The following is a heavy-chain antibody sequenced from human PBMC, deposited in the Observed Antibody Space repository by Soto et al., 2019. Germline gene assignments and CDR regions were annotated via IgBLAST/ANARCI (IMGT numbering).Heavy chain of an antibody. J-gene: IGHJ4*02. CDR1: GFTFSDYY. CDR2: ISSSSSYT. V-gene: IGHV3-11*06. Sequence: PGGSLRLSCAASGFTFSDYYMSWIRQAPGKGLEWVSYISSSSSYTNYADSVKGRFTISRDNAKNTVYLQMNSLRADATAVYYCAKDLRGSPHYWGQGTLVTVS. D-gene: IGHD1-26*01. CDR3: AKDLRGSPHY.